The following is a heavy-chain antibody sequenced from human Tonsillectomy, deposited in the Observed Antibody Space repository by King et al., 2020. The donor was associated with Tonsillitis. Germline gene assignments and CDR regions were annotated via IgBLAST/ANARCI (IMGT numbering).Heavy chain of an antibody. CDR2: IYHSGSS. J-gene: IGHJ6*02. CDR1: GYSISSGYY. Sequence: QLQESGPGLVKPSETLSLTCAVSGYSISSGYYWGWIRQPPGKGLEWIGSIYHSGSSYYNPSLKSRVTISVDTSKNQFSLKLSSVTAADTAVYYCARVLVQWPHYGMDVWGQGTTVTVSS. V-gene: IGHV4-38-2*01. CDR3: ARVLVQWPHYGMDV. D-gene: IGHD6-19*01.